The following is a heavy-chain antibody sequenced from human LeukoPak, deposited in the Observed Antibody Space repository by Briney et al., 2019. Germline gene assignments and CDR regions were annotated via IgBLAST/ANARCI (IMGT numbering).Heavy chain of an antibody. CDR2: ISYDGTNK. J-gene: IGHJ6*02. CDR1: GFMFRSYG. CDR3: AKSTIAAVGKDYYYAMEA. D-gene: IGHD6-13*01. V-gene: IGHV3-30*18. Sequence: GGSLRLSCAASGFMFRSYGMHWVRQAPGKGLEWVAVISYDGTNKYYADSVKGRLTISRDNSKNTLYLQMHSLRGEDTAVYYCAKSTIAAVGKDYYYAMEAWGQGTRLTVSS.